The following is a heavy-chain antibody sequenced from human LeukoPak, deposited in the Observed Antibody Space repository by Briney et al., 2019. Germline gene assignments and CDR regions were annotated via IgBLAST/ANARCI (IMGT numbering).Heavy chain of an antibody. J-gene: IGHJ4*02. CDR3: ARRYYYGSGSYYPYYFDF. Sequence: ASVKVSCKASGYTFISYGISWVRQAPGQELEWMGWISAYNGNINYAQKLQGRVTMTPDTSTSTAHMELRSLSSDDTAVYYCARRYYYGSGSYYPYYFDFWGQGTLVTVSS. CDR1: GYTFISYG. D-gene: IGHD3-10*01. V-gene: IGHV1-18*01. CDR2: ISAYNGNI.